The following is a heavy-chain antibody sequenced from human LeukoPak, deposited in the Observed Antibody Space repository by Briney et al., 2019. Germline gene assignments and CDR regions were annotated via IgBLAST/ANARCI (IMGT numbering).Heavy chain of an antibody. J-gene: IGHJ4*02. CDR3: ARAVYDFWSGLDY. CDR2: INPNSGGT. Sequence: ASVKVSCKASGYTFTGYYMHWVRQAPGQGLERMGWINPNSGGTNYAQKFQGRVTMTRDTSISTAYMELSRLRSDDTAVYYCARAVYDFWSGLDYWGQGTLVTVSS. D-gene: IGHD3-3*01. V-gene: IGHV1-2*02. CDR1: GYTFTGYY.